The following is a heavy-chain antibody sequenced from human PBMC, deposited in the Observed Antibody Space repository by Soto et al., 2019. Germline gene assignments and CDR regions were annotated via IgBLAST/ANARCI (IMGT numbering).Heavy chain of an antibody. CDR1: GASVSSGKYY. J-gene: IGHJ4*02. CDR3: ASRTVKTVYYFDY. Sequence: SETLSLTCTVSGASVSSGKYYWSWIRQPPGNGLEYIGDFYYTGSTNYNPSLKSRVTISVDTSKNQFSLRLNSLNTADTAVYYCASRTVKTVYYFDYWGQGTLVTVSS. D-gene: IGHD1-1*01. CDR2: FYYTGST. V-gene: IGHV4-61*01.